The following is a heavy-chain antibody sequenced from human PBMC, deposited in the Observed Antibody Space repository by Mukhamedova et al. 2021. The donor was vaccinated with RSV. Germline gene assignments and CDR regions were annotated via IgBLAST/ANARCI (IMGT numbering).Heavy chain of an antibody. J-gene: IGHJ5*02. D-gene: IGHD3-9*01. CDR3: ARDRGTKAGYGPGWFDL. V-gene: IGHV4-59*12. CDR2: IDYTGST. Sequence: EWIGYIDYTGSTYSNPSLRSRVTISIDTSMNQFSLTLNSVTAADTAMYYCARDRGTKAGYGPGWFDLWGPGTLVTVSS.